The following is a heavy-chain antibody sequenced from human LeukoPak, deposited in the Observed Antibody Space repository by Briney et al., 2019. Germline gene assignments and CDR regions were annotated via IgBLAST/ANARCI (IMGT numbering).Heavy chain of an antibody. D-gene: IGHD5-18*01. J-gene: IGHJ4*02. CDR2: ISGSGGST. Sequence: PGGSLRLSCAASGFTFSSYAMSWVRQAPGKGLEWVSAISGSGGSTYYADSVKGRFTISRDNSKNTLYLQMNSLRAEDTAVYYCARDGRVSTNSYGPTEFDYWGQGTLVTVSS. CDR3: ARDGRVSTNSYGPTEFDY. CDR1: GFTFSSYA. V-gene: IGHV3-23*01.